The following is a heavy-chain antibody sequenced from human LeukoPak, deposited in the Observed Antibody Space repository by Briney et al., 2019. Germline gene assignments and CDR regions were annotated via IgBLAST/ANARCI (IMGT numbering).Heavy chain of an antibody. D-gene: IGHD3-22*01. J-gene: IGHJ4*02. CDR2: IYHSGST. V-gene: IGHV4-38-2*02. Sequence: SETLSLTCTVSGYSISSGYYWGWIRQPPGKGLEWIGSIYHSGSTYYNPSLKSRVTISVDTSKNQFSLKLSSVTAADTAVYYCARARSGTSGYNDYWGQGTLVTVSS. CDR3: ARARSGTSGYNDY. CDR1: GYSISSGYY.